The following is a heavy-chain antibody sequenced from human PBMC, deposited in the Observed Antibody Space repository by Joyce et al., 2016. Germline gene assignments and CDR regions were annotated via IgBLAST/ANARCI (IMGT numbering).Heavy chain of an antibody. CDR1: GCSIGGSSYF. J-gene: IGHJ4*02. CDR3: ARHPGDYFDY. CDR2: IFSRGGN. Sequence: QLQLQESGPRLLKPSETLSLTCDISGCSIGGSSYFWAWVRQPPGKGLEWIGNIFSRGGNSYNPSLKSLVSISVDTSKNQCSLRLTSVSAADTAVFYCARHPGDYFDYWGQGSLVSVSS. V-gene: IGHV4-39*01. D-gene: IGHD4-17*01.